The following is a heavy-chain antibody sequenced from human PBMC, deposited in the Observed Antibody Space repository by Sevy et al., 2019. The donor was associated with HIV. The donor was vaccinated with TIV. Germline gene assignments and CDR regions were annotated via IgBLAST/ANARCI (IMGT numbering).Heavy chain of an antibody. Sequence: ASVKVSCKASGGSLSNYGMNWVRQAPGQGLEWTGGIIPRVGLTNYAQKFQDRVTITADESTSTVYIDVRRLTSEDTGVYYCASVRPCGGDCYFFDSWGQGTLVTVSS. CDR3: ASVRPCGGDCYFFDS. D-gene: IGHD2-21*01. V-gene: IGHV1-69*10. J-gene: IGHJ4*02. CDR1: GGSLSNYG. CDR2: IIPRVGLT.